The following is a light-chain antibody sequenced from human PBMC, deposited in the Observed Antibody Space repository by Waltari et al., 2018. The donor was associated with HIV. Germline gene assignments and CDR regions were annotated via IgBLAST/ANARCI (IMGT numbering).Light chain of an antibody. J-gene: IGLJ1*01. Sequence: QSALTQPASVSGSPGQSITLSCTGTSSDIGIYNVVSWYQQHPNIAPKLLIYEVSKRPSGVSARFSASKSGNTASLTISGLQAEDEADYYCCSYAASSTSPMVFGTGTKVTVL. CDR1: SSDIGIYNV. V-gene: IGLV2-23*02. CDR3: CSYAASSTSPMV. CDR2: EVS.